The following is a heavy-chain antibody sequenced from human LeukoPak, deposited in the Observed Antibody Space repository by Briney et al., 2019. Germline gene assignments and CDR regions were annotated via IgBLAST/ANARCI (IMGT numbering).Heavy chain of an antibody. CDR3: ARVKAALDAFDI. D-gene: IGHD6-13*01. V-gene: IGHV3-48*03. J-gene: IGHJ3*02. Sequence: GGSLRLSCAASGFTFSSYEMNWVRQAPGKGLEWVSYISSSGSTIYYADSVKGRFTISRDNAKNSLYLQMNSLRAKDTAVYYCARVKAALDAFDIWGQGTMVTVSS. CDR2: ISSSGSTI. CDR1: GFTFSSYE.